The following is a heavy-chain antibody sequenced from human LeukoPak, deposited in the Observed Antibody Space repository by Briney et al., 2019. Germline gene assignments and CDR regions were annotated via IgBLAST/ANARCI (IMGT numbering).Heavy chain of an antibody. Sequence: GGSLRLSCAVSGFTFRTYWMHWVRQVPGEGLVWVSRVNEDGSITNYADSVKGRFSISRDNAKNTLYLQMNSLRAEDTAVYYCGRDLGGRSGYWGQGTLVTVSS. CDR3: GRDLGGRSGY. V-gene: IGHV3-74*01. CDR2: VNEDGSIT. J-gene: IGHJ4*02. D-gene: IGHD1-26*01. CDR1: GFTFRTYW.